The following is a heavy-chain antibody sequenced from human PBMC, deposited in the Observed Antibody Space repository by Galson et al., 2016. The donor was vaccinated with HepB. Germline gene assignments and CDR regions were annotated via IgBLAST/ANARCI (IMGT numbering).Heavy chain of an antibody. CDR2: IYYDGSIK. CDR3: TKVWDPLPGHYGMDL. CDR1: GFTFSHYG. J-gene: IGHJ6*04. Sequence: SLRLSCAASGFTFSHYGLHWVRQAPGKGLEWVALIYYDGSIKYYADSVQGRFTISRDNSKHTLYLQMNSLSVDDTALYYCTKVWDPLPGHYGMDLWGKGTTVTVSS. V-gene: IGHV3-30*02. D-gene: IGHD1-26*01.